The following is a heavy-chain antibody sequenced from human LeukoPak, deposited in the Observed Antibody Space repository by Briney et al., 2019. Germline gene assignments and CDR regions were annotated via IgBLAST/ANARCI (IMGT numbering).Heavy chain of an antibody. V-gene: IGHV1-69*06. Sequence: SVKVSCKASGGTFSSYAISWVRQAPGQGLEWMGGIIPIFGTANYAQKFQGRVTITADKSTSTAYMELSSLRSEDTAVYYCARGGTRGYSPSDWFDPWGQGTLVTVSS. CDR3: ARGGTRGYSPSDWFDP. CDR1: GGTFSSYA. J-gene: IGHJ5*02. D-gene: IGHD5-12*01. CDR2: IIPIFGTA.